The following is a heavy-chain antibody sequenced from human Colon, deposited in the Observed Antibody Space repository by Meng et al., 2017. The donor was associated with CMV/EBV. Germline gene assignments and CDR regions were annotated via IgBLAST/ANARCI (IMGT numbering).Heavy chain of an antibody. CDR2: IANGHDT. CDR3: ARGRLHGFDS. Sequence: GGSLRLSCTASGFPFSDYDMHWVRHATGKGLEWLSSIANGHDTYYSDSVKSRFTIFSENAKNSLYLQMNSMTVEDTAVYFCARGRLHGFDSWGQGTLVTVSS. CDR1: GFPFSDYD. D-gene: IGHD3-10*01. V-gene: IGHV3-13*01. J-gene: IGHJ5*01.